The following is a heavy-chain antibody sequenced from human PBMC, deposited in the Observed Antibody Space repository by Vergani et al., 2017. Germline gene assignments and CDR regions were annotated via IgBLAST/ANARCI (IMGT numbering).Heavy chain of an antibody. D-gene: IGHD3-22*01. J-gene: IGHJ4*02. V-gene: IGHV1-46*01. CDR3: ARDLGDSSGYFGGFDY. Sequence: QVQLVQSGAEVKKPGASVKVSCKASGYTFTSYYMHWVRPAPGQGLEWMGIINPSGGSTSYAQKFQGRVTMTRDTSTSTVYMELSSLRSEDTAVYYCARDLGDSSGYFGGFDYWGQGTLVTVSS. CDR2: INPSGGST. CDR1: GYTFTSYY.